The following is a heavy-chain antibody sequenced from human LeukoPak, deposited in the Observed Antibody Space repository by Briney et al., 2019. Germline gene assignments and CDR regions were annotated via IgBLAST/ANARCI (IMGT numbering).Heavy chain of an antibody. Sequence: GGSLRLSCAASGFTFSSYGMHWVRQAPGKGLEWVAVIWYDGSNKYYADSVKGRFTISRDNSKNTLYLQMNSLRAEDTAVYYCARMPGRNRYDFWSGYYTRWFDPWGQGTLVTVSS. J-gene: IGHJ5*02. V-gene: IGHV3-33*01. D-gene: IGHD3-3*01. CDR3: ARMPGRNRYDFWSGYYTRWFDP. CDR1: GFTFSSYG. CDR2: IWYDGSNK.